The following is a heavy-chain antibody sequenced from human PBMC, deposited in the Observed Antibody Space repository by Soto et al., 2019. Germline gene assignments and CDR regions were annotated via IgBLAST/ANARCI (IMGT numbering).Heavy chain of an antibody. Sequence: SETLSLTCTVSGGSISSYYWSWIRQPPGKGLEWIGYIYYSGSTNYNPSLKSRVTISVDTSKNQFSLKLSSVTAADTAMYYCARQNQEGYYYYGMDVWGQGTTVTVSS. V-gene: IGHV4-59*01. CDR1: GGSISSYY. CDR2: IYYSGST. J-gene: IGHJ6*02. CDR3: ARQNQEGYYYYGMDV.